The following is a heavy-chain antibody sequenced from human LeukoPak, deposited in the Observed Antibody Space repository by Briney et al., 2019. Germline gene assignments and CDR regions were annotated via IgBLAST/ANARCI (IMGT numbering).Heavy chain of an antibody. CDR1: GGTFSSYA. CDR3: ARARRYDFWSGYYYSYFDY. CDR2: IIPIFGIA. D-gene: IGHD3-3*01. J-gene: IGHJ4*02. V-gene: IGHV1-69*04. Sequence: ASVKVSCKASGGTFSSYAISRVRQAPGQGLEWMGRIIPIFGIANYAQKFQGRVTITADKSTSTAYMELSSLRSEDTAVYYCARARRYDFWSGYYYSYFDYWGQGTLVTVSS.